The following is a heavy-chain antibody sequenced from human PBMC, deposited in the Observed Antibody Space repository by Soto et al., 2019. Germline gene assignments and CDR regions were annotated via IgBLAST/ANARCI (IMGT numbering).Heavy chain of an antibody. CDR2: INPNSGGT. CDR1: GYTFTGYY. Sequence: ASVKVSCKASGYTFTGYYMHWVRQAPGQGLEWMGWINPNSGGTNYAQKFQGWVTMTRDTSISTAYMELSRLRSDDTAVYYCARDRVPAASYYYYYGMDVWGQGTTVTVSS. D-gene: IGHD2-2*01. J-gene: IGHJ6*02. CDR3: ARDRVPAASYYYYYGMDV. V-gene: IGHV1-2*04.